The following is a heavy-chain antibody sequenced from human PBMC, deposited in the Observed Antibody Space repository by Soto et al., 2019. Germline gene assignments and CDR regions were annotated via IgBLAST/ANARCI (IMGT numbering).Heavy chain of an antibody. Sequence: QVQRVESGGGVVQPGTSLRLSCAASGFTFKNYGMHWVRQAPGKGLEWVAIVYYDGSNQYYADSVKGRFTISRDNSKNTMYLQMNSLRVDDTAMYYCARDQSDYWGQGTLVTVSS. CDR2: VYYDGSNQ. CDR3: ARDQSDY. J-gene: IGHJ4*02. CDR1: GFTFKNYG. V-gene: IGHV3-33*01.